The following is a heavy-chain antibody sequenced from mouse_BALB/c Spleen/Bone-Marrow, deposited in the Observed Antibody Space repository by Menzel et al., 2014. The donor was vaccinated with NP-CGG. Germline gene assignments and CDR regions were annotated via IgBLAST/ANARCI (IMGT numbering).Heavy chain of an antibody. Sequence: VKLQESGAELAKPGASVKMSCKASGYTFTSYWMHWVKRRPGQGLEWIGYINPSTGYTEYNQKFKDKATLTADKSSSTAYMQLSSLTSEDSAVYYCARSRDGYDSFAYWGQGTLVTVSA. CDR2: INPSTGYT. D-gene: IGHD2-2*01. CDR3: ARSRDGYDSFAY. CDR1: GYTFTSYW. J-gene: IGHJ3*01. V-gene: IGHV1-7*01.